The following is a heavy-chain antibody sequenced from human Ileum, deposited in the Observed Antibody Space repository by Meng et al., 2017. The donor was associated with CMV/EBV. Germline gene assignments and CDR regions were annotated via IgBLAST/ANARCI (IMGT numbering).Heavy chain of an antibody. D-gene: IGHD1-26*01. CDR3: ARGAITGSYSDWLG. J-gene: IGHJ4*02. CDR1: GFTFSDYW. Sequence: GESLKISCAASGFTFSDYWMHWVRQAPGQGLVWVSRIDPNGRSTTYADSVKGRFTISRDNTKNTVYLQMNSLRAEDTAIYYCARGAITGSYSDWLGWGQGTLVTVSS. CDR2: IDPNGRST. V-gene: IGHV3-74*03.